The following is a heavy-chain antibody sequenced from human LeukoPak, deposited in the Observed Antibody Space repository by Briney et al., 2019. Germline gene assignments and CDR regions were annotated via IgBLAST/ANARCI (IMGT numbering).Heavy chain of an antibody. V-gene: IGHV2-5*02. CDR3: AHSQSYDYVWGSYRYYYFDY. CDR1: GFSLRSRGVG. D-gene: IGHD3-16*02. CDR2: IDWDDDK. Sequence: SGPTLVKPTQTLTLTCTFSGFSLRSRGVGVGWIRQPPGKALEWLAHIDWDDDKRYSPSLKSTLTITKDTSKNQVVLTMTNMDPVDTATYYCAHSQSYDYVWGSYRYYYFDYWGQGTLVTVSS. J-gene: IGHJ4*02.